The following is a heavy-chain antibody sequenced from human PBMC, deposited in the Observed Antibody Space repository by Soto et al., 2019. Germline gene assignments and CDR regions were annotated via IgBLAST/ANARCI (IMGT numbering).Heavy chain of an antibody. J-gene: IGHJ3*02. Sequence: QVQLVESGGGVVQPGRSLRLSCAASGFTFSSYAMHWVRQAPGKGLEWVAVISYDGSNKYYADSVKGRFTISRDDLQNTLYLQVNSLKIEDTALYYCLPEMRHSGWYGAFDIWGQGTIVTVSS. CDR2: ISYDGSNK. D-gene: IGHD6-19*01. CDR3: LPEMRHSGWYGAFDI. CDR1: GFTFSSYA. V-gene: IGHV3-30-3*01.